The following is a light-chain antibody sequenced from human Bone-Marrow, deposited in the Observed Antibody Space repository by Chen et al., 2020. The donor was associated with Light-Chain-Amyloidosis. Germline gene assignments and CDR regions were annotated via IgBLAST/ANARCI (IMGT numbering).Light chain of an antibody. V-gene: IGLV2-14*03. J-gene: IGLJ1*01. Sequence: QSALTQPASVSGSPGQSITISCTGGSSDVGAHNYVSWYQQLPGKAPKLIIYDVSNRPSGVSDRFSGSKSGNTASLTISGLQAEDEADFSCSSYTTSDSYVFGTGTKVSVL. CDR2: DVS. CDR3: SSYTTSDSYV. CDR1: SSDVGAHNY.